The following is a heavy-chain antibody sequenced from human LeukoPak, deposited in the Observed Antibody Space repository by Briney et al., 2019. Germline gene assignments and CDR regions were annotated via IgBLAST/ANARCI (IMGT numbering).Heavy chain of an antibody. V-gene: IGHV3-7*01. CDR3: ARELMVYASAFFDY. J-gene: IGHJ4*02. CDR2: IKQDGSEK. CDR1: GFTFSSYW. D-gene: IGHD2-8*01. Sequence: PGGSPRLSCAASGFTFSSYWMSWVRQAPGKGLEWVANIKQDGSEKYYVDSVKGRFTISRDNAKNSLYLQMNSLRAEDTAVYYCARELMVYASAFFDYWGQGTLVTVSS.